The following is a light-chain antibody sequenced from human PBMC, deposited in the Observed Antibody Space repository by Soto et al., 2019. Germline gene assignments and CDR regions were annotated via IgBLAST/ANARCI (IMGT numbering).Light chain of an antibody. CDR3: QSYDSSLSAL. J-gene: IGLJ3*02. CDR2: GNS. V-gene: IGLV1-40*01. Sequence: QSVLTQRPSVSGAPGQRVTISCTGSSANIGAGYDVHWYQQLPGKAPKLLIYGNSNRPSGVPDRFSGSKSGTSASLAITGLQAEDEADYYCQSYDSSLSALFGAGTKLTVL. CDR1: SANIGAGYD.